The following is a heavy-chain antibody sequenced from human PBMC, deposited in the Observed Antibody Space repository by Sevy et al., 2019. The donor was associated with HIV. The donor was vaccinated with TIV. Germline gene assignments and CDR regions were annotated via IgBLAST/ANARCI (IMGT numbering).Heavy chain of an antibody. D-gene: IGHD4-4*01. J-gene: IGHJ4*02. Sequence: ASVKVSCKASGYTFTGYYMHWVRQAPGQGLEWMGWINPNSGGTNYAQKFQGRVSMTRDTSISTAYMELSRLRSDDTAGYYCARDKWVRSYSNYAHLISSCLGYWGQGTLVTVSS. V-gene: IGHV1-2*02. CDR3: ARDKWVRSYSNYAHLISSCLGY. CDR2: INPNSGGT. CDR1: GYTFTGYY.